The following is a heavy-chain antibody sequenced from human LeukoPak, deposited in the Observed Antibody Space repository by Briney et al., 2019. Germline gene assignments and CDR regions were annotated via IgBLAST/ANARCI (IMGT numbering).Heavy chain of an antibody. V-gene: IGHV1-46*01. CDR3: ARDPYDSRFDY. CDR1: RYTFTSYY. Sequence: EASVKVSCKASRYTFTSYYMHWVRQAPGQGLEWMGIINPSGGSTSYAQKFQGRVTMTRDASTSTVYMELSSLRSEDTAVYYCARDPYDSRFDYWGQGTLVTVSS. J-gene: IGHJ4*02. CDR2: INPSGGST. D-gene: IGHD3-22*01.